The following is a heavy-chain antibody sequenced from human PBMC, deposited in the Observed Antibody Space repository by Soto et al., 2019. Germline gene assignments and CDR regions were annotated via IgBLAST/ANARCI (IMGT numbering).Heavy chain of an antibody. D-gene: IGHD6-19*01. J-gene: IGHJ1*01. CDR1: GFTFSSYA. Sequence: VQLLESGGGLVQPGGSLRLSCAASGFTFSSYAMSWVRQAPGKGLEWVSAISGRGGSTYYADSVKGRFTISRDNSKNTLYLQMNSLRAEDTAVYYCAKDGTAVRRSEYFQHWGQGTLVTVSS. CDR2: ISGRGGST. CDR3: AKDGTAVRRSEYFQH. V-gene: IGHV3-23*01.